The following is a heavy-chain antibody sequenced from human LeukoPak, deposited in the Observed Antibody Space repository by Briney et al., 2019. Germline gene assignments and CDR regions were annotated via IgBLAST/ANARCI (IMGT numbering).Heavy chain of an antibody. D-gene: IGHD4-11*01. J-gene: IGHJ4*02. CDR1: GYSFANYW. Sequence: GESLKISCKGSGYSFANYWISWVRQMPGKGLEWMGRIDPSDSYTNYSPSFQGHVTISADRSISTAYLQWSSLKASDTAMYYCARHLTVASSIDYWGQGTLVTVSS. CDR2: IDPSDSYT. CDR3: ARHLTVASSIDY. V-gene: IGHV5-10-1*01.